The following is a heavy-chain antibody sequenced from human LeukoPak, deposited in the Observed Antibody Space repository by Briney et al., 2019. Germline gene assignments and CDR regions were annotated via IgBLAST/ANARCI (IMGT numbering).Heavy chain of an antibody. CDR3: ATDRSILTGYYSRGDALDI. J-gene: IGHJ3*02. Sequence: GASVKVSCKASGYTFTGYYMHWVRQAPGQGLEWMGWINPNSGGTNYAQKFQGRVTMTRDTSISTAYMELSSLRSEDTAVYYCATDRSILTGYYSRGDALDIWGQGTMVTVSS. V-gene: IGHV1-2*02. D-gene: IGHD3-9*01. CDR1: GYTFTGYY. CDR2: INPNSGGT.